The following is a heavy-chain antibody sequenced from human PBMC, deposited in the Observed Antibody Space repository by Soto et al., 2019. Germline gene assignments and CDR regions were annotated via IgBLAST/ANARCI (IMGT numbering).Heavy chain of an antibody. CDR2: IRSKPNNYAT. CDR3: SRQASDFWSGKPQYYMDV. D-gene: IGHD3-3*01. CDR1: GFTFSGFA. V-gene: IGHV3-73*01. J-gene: IGHJ6*03. Sequence: EVQLVESGGGLVQPGGSLKLSCAASGFTFSGFAMHGARQAPGKGREWVAVIRSKPNNYATAYGASVKGRFTISRDDSKNTAYLQMNSLNTEDTAVYYCSRQASDFWSGKPQYYMDVWGKGTTVTVSS.